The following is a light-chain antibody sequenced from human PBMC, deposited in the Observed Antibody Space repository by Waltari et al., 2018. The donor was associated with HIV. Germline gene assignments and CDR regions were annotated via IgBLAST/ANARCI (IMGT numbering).Light chain of an antibody. CDR3: QQYYSNPPT. Sequence: IVMTQSPDSLALSLGEGATINCKSSQPIFYSSKNKNYLAWSQQKPGQTPKLPIYWASTRDSGVPDRFSGSGSGTDFTLTISNLQSEDVAIYFCQQYYSNPPTFGQGTKVEVK. J-gene: IGKJ1*01. V-gene: IGKV4-1*01. CDR1: QPIFYSSKNKNY. CDR2: WAS.